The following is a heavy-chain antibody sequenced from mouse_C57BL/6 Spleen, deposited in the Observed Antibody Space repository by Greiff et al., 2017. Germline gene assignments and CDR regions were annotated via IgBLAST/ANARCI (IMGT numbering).Heavy chain of an antibody. CDR1: GYTFTSYW. J-gene: IGHJ4*01. Sequence: VQLQQPGAELVKPGASVKMSCKASGYTFTSYWITWVKQRPGRGLEWIGDIYPGSGSTNYNEKFKSKATLTVDTSSSTAYMQRSSLTSEDSAVYYCARTDDDAFYDMDDWGQGTSVTVSS. V-gene: IGHV1-55*01. CDR2: IYPGSGST. D-gene: IGHD2-12*01. CDR3: ARTDDDAFYDMDD.